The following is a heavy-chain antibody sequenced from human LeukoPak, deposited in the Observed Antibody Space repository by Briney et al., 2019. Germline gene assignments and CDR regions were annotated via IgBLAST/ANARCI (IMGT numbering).Heavy chain of an antibody. D-gene: IGHD6-6*01. CDR2: IYYSGST. CDR1: GGSISSGDYY. V-gene: IGHV4-30-4*08. CDR3: ARLGRLYSSSPGLIDY. J-gene: IGHJ4*02. Sequence: SETLSLTCTVSGGSISSGDYYWSWIRQPPGKGLEWIGYIYYSGSTYYNPSLKSRVTISVDTSKNQFSLKLSSVTAADTAVYYCARLGRLYSSSPGLIDYWGQGTLVTVSS.